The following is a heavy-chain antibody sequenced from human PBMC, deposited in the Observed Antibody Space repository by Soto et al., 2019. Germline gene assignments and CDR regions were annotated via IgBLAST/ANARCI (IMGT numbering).Heavy chain of an antibody. CDR2: INTYNGMT. CDR1: GYTFINYH. Sequence: QVQLVQSGGEVKKPGASVTVSCKASGYTFINYHITWVRQAHGQGLEWMAWINTYNGMTDYAQRFQGRVTMTSDTYTSTAYMALRNLGSDDTVVYFCAKSPRGEMATDWFQGTLVTVSS. CDR3: AKSPRGEMATD. V-gene: IGHV1-18*01. D-gene: IGHD5-12*01. J-gene: IGHJ4*02.